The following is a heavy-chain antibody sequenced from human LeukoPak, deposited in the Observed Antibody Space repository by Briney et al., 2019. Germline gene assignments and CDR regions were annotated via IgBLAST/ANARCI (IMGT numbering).Heavy chain of an antibody. D-gene: IGHD1-26*01. CDR3: ARDRGYGGSYYFDY. J-gene: IGHJ4*02. V-gene: IGHV4-34*01. CDR1: GGSFSGYY. CDR2: INHSGST. Sequence: SSETLSLTCAVYGGSFSGYYWSWIRQPPGKGLEWIGEINHSGSTNYNPSLKSRVTISVDTSKNQFSLKLSSVTAADTAVYYCARDRGYGGSYYFDYWGQGTLVTVSS.